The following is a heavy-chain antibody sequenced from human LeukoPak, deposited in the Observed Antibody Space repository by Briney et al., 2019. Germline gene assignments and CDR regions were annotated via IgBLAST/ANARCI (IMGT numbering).Heavy chain of an antibody. CDR2: IKRDGTIT. Sequence: GGSLRLSCAASGFTFRIYWMHWVRQAPGKGLVWVSRIKRDGTITSYADSVKGRFTISRDNAKNMLYLQMNSLRAEDTAIYYCARDRYDPWSGYSESSFDPWGQGTLVTVSS. D-gene: IGHD3-3*01. CDR1: GFTFRIYW. J-gene: IGHJ5*02. V-gene: IGHV3-74*01. CDR3: ARDRYDPWSGYSESSFDP.